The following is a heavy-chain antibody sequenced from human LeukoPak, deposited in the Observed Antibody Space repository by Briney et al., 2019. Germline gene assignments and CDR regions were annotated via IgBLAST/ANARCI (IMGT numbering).Heavy chain of an antibody. Sequence: GGSLRLSCAASGFTFSSYEMNWVRQAPGKGLEWVSYISSSGSTIYYADSVKGRSTISRDNAKNSLYLQMNSLRAEDTAVYYCARDRSGYYYGSGRPYYYGMDVWGQGTTVTVSS. CDR3: ARDRSGYYYGSGRPYYYGMDV. J-gene: IGHJ6*02. CDR2: ISSSGSTI. V-gene: IGHV3-48*03. D-gene: IGHD3-10*01. CDR1: GFTFSSYE.